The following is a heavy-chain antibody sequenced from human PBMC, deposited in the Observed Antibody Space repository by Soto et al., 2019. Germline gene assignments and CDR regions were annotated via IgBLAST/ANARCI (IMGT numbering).Heavy chain of an antibody. V-gene: IGHV3-21*01. CDR2: ISSASSET. CDR3: ARVAY. J-gene: IGHJ4*02. Sequence: PVGSLRLSFAASGYTFSRVSMNWVRQVPWKGLEWVASISSASSETWYADSVKVRFIISRDNAQNSLFLQMKTMRPEDSAIYYCARVAYWAPGTQVTASS. CDR1: GYTFSRVS.